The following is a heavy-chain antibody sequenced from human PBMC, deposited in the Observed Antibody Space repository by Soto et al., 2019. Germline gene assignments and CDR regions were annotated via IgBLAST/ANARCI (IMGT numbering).Heavy chain of an antibody. Sequence: QVQLQESGPGLVKPSQTLSLTCTVSGGSISSGGYYWSWIRQHPGKGLEWIGYIYYSGSTYYNPSLKSRVTIAVDTSKNQFSLKLSSVTAADTAVYYCAREHCSGGSCYHNWFDPWRQGSLVTVSS. CDR3: AREHCSGGSCYHNWFDP. J-gene: IGHJ5*02. V-gene: IGHV4-31*03. CDR1: GGSISSGGYY. D-gene: IGHD2-15*01. CDR2: IYYSGST.